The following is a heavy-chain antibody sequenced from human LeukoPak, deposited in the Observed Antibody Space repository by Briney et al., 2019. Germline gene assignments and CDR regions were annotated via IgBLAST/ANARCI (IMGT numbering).Heavy chain of an antibody. J-gene: IGHJ4*02. D-gene: IGHD4-17*01. CDR2: IYYSGST. Sequence: SETLSLTCTVSGGSISSYYWSWIRQPPGKGLEWIGYIYYSGSTNYNPSLKSRVTISVDTSKNQFSLKLSSVTAADTAVYYCAREWDYGDYSIFDYWGQGTLVTVSS. CDR1: GGSISSYY. V-gene: IGHV4-59*01. CDR3: AREWDYGDYSIFDY.